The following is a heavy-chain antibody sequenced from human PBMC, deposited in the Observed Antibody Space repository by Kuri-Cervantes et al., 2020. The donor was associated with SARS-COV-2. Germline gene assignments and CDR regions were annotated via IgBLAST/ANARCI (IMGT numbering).Heavy chain of an antibody. D-gene: IGHD2-15*01. CDR1: GFTFSSYS. CDR2: INHSGST. Sequence: GSLRLSCAASGFTFSSYSMNWVRQAPGKGLEWIGEINHSGSTNYNPSLKSRVTISVDTSKNQFSLKLSSVTAADTAVYYCARGLRYCSGGSCPSGGYYYYGMDVWGQGTTVTVSS. V-gene: IGHV4-34*01. J-gene: IGHJ6*02. CDR3: ARGLRYCSGGSCPSGGYYYYGMDV.